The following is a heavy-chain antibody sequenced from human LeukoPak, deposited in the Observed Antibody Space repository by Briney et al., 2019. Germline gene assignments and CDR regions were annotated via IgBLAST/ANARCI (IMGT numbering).Heavy chain of an antibody. D-gene: IGHD4-17*01. J-gene: IGHJ5*02. Sequence: GASVKVSCKASGYTFTSYGISWVRQASGQGLEWMGWMNPNTGNTGYAQKFQGRVTMTRDTSTSTAYMELRNLRSEDTAVYFCARSRYGDYSPWGQGTLVIVSS. V-gene: IGHV1-8*02. CDR2: MNPNTGNT. CDR1: GYTFTSYG. CDR3: ARSRYGDYSP.